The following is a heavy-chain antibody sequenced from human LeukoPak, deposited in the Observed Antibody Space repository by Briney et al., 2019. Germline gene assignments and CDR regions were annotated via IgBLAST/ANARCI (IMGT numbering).Heavy chain of an antibody. V-gene: IGHV3-30*02. CDR1: GFSLSDYG. CDR3: VKDHSGHGPDS. Sequence: GGSLRLSCAVSGFSLSDYGIHWVRQAPGKGLEWVAFIAYDGTSKFYADSVKGRFTISRDISRSTLYLQMNSLWPEDTAVYYCVKDHSGHGPDSWGQGTLVTVSS. D-gene: IGHD5-12*01. CDR2: IAYDGTSK. J-gene: IGHJ5*02.